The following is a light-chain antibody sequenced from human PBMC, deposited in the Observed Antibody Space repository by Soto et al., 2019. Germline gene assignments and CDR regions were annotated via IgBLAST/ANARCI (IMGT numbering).Light chain of an antibody. J-gene: IGKJ4*01. V-gene: IGKV3D-15*01. CDR1: QSVSST. Sequence: PGERATLSCRASQSVSSTFLSWYQQKRGQAPRLLIYGSSGRATGIPDRFSGSGSGTEFTLTISSLQSEDFAVYYCQQYNNWPPVTFGGGTKVDIK. CDR2: GSS. CDR3: QQYNNWPPVT.